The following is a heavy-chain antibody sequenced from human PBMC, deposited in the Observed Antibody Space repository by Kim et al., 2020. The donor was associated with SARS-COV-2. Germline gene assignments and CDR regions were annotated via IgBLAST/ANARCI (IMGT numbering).Heavy chain of an antibody. CDR2: IYSGGST. CDR1: GFTVSSNY. D-gene: IGHD2-2*01. CDR3: ARAMYQPAGMDV. Sequence: GGSLRLSCAASGFTVSSNYMSWVRQAPGKGLEWVSVIYSGGSTYYADSVKGRFTISRDNSKNTLYLQMNSLRAEDTAVYYCARAMYQPAGMDVWGQGTTVTVSS. V-gene: IGHV3-53*01. J-gene: IGHJ6*02.